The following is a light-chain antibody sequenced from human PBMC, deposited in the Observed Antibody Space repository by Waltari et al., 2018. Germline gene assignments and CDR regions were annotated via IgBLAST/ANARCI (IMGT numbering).Light chain of an antibody. J-gene: IGKJ1*01. V-gene: IGKV3-20*01. CDR1: PSVSRS. CDR2: GAS. CDR3: QHYVRLPAT. Sequence: IVLTQSPGTLSLSPGERATLSCRASPSVSRSLAWYQQKPGQAPKLLIYGASTRATGIPDRFTGSGSVTDFSLTISSLEPEDFAIYFCQHYVRLPATFGQGTKVEIK.